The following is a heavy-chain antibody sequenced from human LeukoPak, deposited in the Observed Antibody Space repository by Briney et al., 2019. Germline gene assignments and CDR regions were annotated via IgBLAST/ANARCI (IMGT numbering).Heavy chain of an antibody. CDR3: ARGLLGCFDY. D-gene: IGHD2-15*01. CDR1: GGSFSSYY. J-gene: IGHJ4*02. CDR2: IYYSGST. Sequence: SETLSLTCAVYGGSFSSYYWGWIRQPPGKGLEWIGSIYYSGSTYYNPSLKSRVTISVDTSKNQFSLKLSSVTAADTAVYYCARGLLGCFDYWGQGTLVTVSS. V-gene: IGHV4-39*01.